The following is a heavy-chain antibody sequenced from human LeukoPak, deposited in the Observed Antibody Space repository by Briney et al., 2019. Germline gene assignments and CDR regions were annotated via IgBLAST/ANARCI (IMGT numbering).Heavy chain of an antibody. CDR2: IYHSGST. J-gene: IGHJ4*02. V-gene: IGHV4-38-2*02. CDR1: GETFSGYS. CDR3: GRDFDY. Sequence: SETLSLTCAVYGETFSGYSWGWIRQPPGKGLEWIGSIYHSGSTYYNPSLKSRLTISVDTSKNQFSLKLSSVTAADTAVYYCGRDFDYWGQGTLVTVSS.